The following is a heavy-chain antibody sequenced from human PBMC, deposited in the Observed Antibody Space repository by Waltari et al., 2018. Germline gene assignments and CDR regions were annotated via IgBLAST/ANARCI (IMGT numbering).Heavy chain of an antibody. CDR3: ASGGHVDY. J-gene: IGHJ4*02. CDR2: INEYGREK. CDR1: GLTFSRFW. Sequence: EVQLVESGGGLVQPGGSLRLSCAASGLTFSRFWMTWVRQAPGKELEWVGNINEYGREKHYVDSVKGRFTISRDNAKTSLFLQMNGLRADDTAVYYCASGGHVDYCGQGTLVTVSS. V-gene: IGHV3-7*01.